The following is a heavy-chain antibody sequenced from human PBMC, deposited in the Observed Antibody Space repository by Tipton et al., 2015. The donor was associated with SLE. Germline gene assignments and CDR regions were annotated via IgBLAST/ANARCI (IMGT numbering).Heavy chain of an antibody. D-gene: IGHD2-2*01. CDR3: ARGTFPAAGAFDI. V-gene: IGHV4-34*01. CDR2: INHSGST. Sequence: TLSLTCAVYGGSFSGYYWSWIRQPPGKGLEWIGEINHSGSTNYNPSLRSRVTISVDTSKNQFSLKLSSVTAADTAVYYCARGTFPAAGAFDIWGQATMVAVSS. J-gene: IGHJ3*02. CDR1: GGSFSGYY.